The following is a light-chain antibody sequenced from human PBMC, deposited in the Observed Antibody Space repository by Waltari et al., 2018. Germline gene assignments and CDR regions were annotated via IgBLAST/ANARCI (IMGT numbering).Light chain of an antibody. Sequence: QAVVTQEPSLTVSPGGTVTRTCGSSTGDVTSGHYPYWFQQKSGQAPRTLISDTSNKHSWTPARFSGSLLGGKAALTLSGAQPEDEAEYYCLLSYSGARVFGGGTKLTVL. CDR3: LLSYSGARV. CDR2: DTS. J-gene: IGLJ2*01. V-gene: IGLV7-46*01. CDR1: TGDVTSGHY.